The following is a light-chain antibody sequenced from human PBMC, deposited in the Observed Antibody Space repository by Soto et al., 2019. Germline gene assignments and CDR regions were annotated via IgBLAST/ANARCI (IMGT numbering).Light chain of an antibody. V-gene: IGKV3-20*01. CDR3: EQYGSTPLT. CDR1: QSVSRNH. CDR2: GAS. J-gene: IGKJ4*01. Sequence: EIGLTQSPGTLSLSPGGRATLSCRASQSVSRNHVAWYQQKPGQAPRLLIYGASSSASGIPDRFSGSGSGADFTLSITRLEPEDFVLYYCEQYGSTPLTFGGGTKVEIK.